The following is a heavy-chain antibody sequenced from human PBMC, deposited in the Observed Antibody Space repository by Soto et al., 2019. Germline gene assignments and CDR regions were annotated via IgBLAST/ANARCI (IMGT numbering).Heavy chain of an antibody. J-gene: IGHJ4*02. CDR1: GGSIRSGSYD. Sequence: SETLSLTCTVSGGSIRSGSYDWGWIRQPPGKGLEWIGSIYYSGSTYYNPSFKSRVTVSVDTSKNQLSLKLSSVTVADTAVYYCARAPSGYHFDYWGQGTLVTVS. CDR2: IYYSGST. D-gene: IGHD5-12*01. CDR3: ARAPSGYHFDY. V-gene: IGHV4-39*01.